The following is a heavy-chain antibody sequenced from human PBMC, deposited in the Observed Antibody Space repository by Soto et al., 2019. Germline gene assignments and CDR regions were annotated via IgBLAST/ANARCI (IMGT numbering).Heavy chain of an antibody. Sequence: GASVKVSCKASGYTFTNYDIYWVRQAAGQGLEWMGWISASTRNTDQAQNFQGRVIMTLDTSTNTAYMELRSLRSDDTAVYYCVRCYCSVGSCYACWHFDLWGRGTLVTVSS. D-gene: IGHD2-15*01. CDR3: VRCYCSVGSCYACWHFDL. CDR2: ISASTRNT. CDR1: GYTFTNYD. V-gene: IGHV1-18*01. J-gene: IGHJ2*01.